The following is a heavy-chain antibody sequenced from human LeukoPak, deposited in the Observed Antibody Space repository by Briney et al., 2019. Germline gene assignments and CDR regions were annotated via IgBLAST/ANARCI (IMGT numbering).Heavy chain of an antibody. D-gene: IGHD3-10*01. Sequence: GGSLRLSCAASGFTFSNYGMHWVRQAPGKGLEWVALISYDGNNKFYAGSVKGRFTISRDNSRNTLFLQMNSLRGEDAAVYSCARGGIPTGPYYYFYYMDAWGKGTAVTVSS. J-gene: IGHJ6*03. V-gene: IGHV3-30*05. CDR1: GFTFSNYG. CDR3: ARGGIPTGPYYYFYYMDA. CDR2: ISYDGNNK.